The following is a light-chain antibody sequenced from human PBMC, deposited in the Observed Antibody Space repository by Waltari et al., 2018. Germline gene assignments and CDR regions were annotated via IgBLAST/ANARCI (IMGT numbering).Light chain of an antibody. V-gene: IGKV3-20*01. CDR3: QQYGSSTWT. CDR2: GAS. CDR1: QSVTTSS. J-gene: IGKJ1*01. Sequence: EIVLTQSPGTLSLSPGERATLSCRASQSVTTSSLAWYQLKPGQAPRLLIYGASSRATDIPDRFGGSGSGRDFTLTISRLEPEDFAVYYCQQYGSSTWTFGQGTKVEVK.